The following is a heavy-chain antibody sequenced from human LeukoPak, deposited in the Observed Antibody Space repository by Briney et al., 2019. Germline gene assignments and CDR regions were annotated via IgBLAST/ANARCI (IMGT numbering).Heavy chain of an antibody. Sequence: GGSLRLSCEASGFTFSAYAMTWVRQAPGKGLEWVSDISSSSRYANYADSVKGRFTISRDNAKKSLYLQMNSLRAEDTAVYYCTRDKQQLDDYWGQGTLVTVSS. CDR3: TRDKQQLDDY. CDR1: GFTFSAYA. D-gene: IGHD1-1*01. V-gene: IGHV3-11*05. CDR2: ISSSSRYA. J-gene: IGHJ4*02.